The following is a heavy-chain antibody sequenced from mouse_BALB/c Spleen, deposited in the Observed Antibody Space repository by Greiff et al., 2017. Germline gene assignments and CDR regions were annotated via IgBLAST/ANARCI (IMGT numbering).Heavy chain of an antibody. CDR3: ARALYDGYYGY. V-gene: IGHV3-6*02. D-gene: IGHD2-3*01. Sequence: EVQRVESGPGLVKPSQSLSLTCSVTGYSITSGYYWNWIRQFPGNKLEWMGYISYDGSNNYNPSLKNRISITRDTSKNQFFLKLNSVTTEDTATYYCARALYDGYYGYWGQGTTLTVSS. J-gene: IGHJ2*01. CDR2: ISYDGSN. CDR1: GYSITSGYY.